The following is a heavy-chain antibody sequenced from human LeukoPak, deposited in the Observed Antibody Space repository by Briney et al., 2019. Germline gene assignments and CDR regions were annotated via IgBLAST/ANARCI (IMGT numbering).Heavy chain of an antibody. CDR1: GYIFTGYY. J-gene: IGHJ5*02. D-gene: IGHD4-23*01. CDR2: ISPNSGGT. CDR3: ARGYGGNPTWFDP. V-gene: IGHV1-2*02. Sequence: ASVKVSCTASGYIFTGYYIHWVRQAPGQGLQWMGWISPNSGGTAYAQKFQDRVTMTRDTSISTAYMELSRLTYDDTAVYYCARGYGGNPTWFDPWGQGTLVTVSS.